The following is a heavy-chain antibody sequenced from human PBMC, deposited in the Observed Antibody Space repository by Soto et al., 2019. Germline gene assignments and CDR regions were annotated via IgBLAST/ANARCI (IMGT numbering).Heavy chain of an antibody. CDR3: ARGTFGLMPNYYYYGMDV. CDR1: GYTFTSYA. D-gene: IGHD2-8*01. Sequence: QVQLVQSGAEVKKPGASVKVSYKASGYTFTSYAMHWVRQAPGQRLEWMGWINAGNGNTKYSQKFQGRVTITRDTSASTAYMELSSLRSEDTAVYYCARGTFGLMPNYYYYGMDVWGQGTTVTVSS. CDR2: INAGNGNT. V-gene: IGHV1-3*01. J-gene: IGHJ6*02.